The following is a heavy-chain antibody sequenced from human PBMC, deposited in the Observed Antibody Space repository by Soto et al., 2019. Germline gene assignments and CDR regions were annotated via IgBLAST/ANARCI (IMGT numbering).Heavy chain of an antibody. J-gene: IGHJ6*02. CDR3: ARGLNCGSTSCYRRYYYGMDV. Sequence: GASVKVSCKASGGTFSSYAISWVRQAPGQGLEWMGGIIPIFGTANYAQKFQGRVTITADESTSTAYMELSSLRSEDTAVYYCARGLNCGSTSCYRRYYYGMDVWGQGTTVTVSS. CDR1: GGTFSSYA. CDR2: IIPIFGTA. V-gene: IGHV1-69*13. D-gene: IGHD2-2*01.